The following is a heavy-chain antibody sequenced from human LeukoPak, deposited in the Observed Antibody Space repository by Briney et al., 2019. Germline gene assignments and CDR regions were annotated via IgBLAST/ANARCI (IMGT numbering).Heavy chain of an antibody. CDR1: GGTFSSYA. V-gene: IGHV1-69*04. D-gene: IGHD3-22*01. Sequence: ASVKVSCKASGGTFSSYAISWVRQAPGQGLEWMGRIIPILGIANYAQKFQGRVTITADKSTSTAYMELSSLRSEDTAVYYCARVEGAYDSSGYYSNWFDPWGQGTLVTVSS. CDR3: ARVEGAYDSSGYYSNWFDP. J-gene: IGHJ5*02. CDR2: IIPILGIA.